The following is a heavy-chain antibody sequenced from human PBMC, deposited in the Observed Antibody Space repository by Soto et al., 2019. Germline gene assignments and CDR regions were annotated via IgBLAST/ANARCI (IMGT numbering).Heavy chain of an antibody. CDR1: GYTFTDHG. Sequence: ASVKVSCKTSGYTFTDHGIDWVRQAPGQGLEWVGWVSSYNGNTNYAYNLKDRVIMTTDASTSTAYMELRGLRSDGTAVYYCAREVEGSYSPADFWGQGTPVIVAX. J-gene: IGHJ4*02. D-gene: IGHD3-10*01. V-gene: IGHV1-18*01. CDR2: VSSYNGNT. CDR3: AREVEGSYSPADF.